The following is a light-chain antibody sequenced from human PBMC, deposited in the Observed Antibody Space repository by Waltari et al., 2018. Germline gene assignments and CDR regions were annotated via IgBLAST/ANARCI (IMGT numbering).Light chain of an antibody. Sequence: QSVLTQPPSVSGAPGQRVTISCTGSGSNLGAGYDVHWYRQLPGKAPPPPLYGIVTRPPGFPDRVSGSQYGTSASLAIAGLQADDEGDYYCQSYDVSLSVVFGGGTKLTVL. CDR2: GIV. CDR3: QSYDVSLSVV. CDR1: GSNLGAGYD. J-gene: IGLJ2*01. V-gene: IGLV1-40*01.